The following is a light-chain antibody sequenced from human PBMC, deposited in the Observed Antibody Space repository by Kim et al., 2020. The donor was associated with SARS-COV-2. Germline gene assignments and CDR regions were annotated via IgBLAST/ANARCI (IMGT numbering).Light chain of an antibody. Sequence: QSALTQPASVSGSPGQSITISCTGTSSDVGGYNYVSWYQHHPGKAPKLMIFDVTQRPSGVSNRFSGSKSGNTASLTISGLQAEDEADYYCCSYTSGSTWVFGGGTKVTVL. V-gene: IGLV2-14*03. J-gene: IGLJ3*02. CDR3: CSYTSGSTWV. CDR1: SSDVGGYNY. CDR2: DVT.